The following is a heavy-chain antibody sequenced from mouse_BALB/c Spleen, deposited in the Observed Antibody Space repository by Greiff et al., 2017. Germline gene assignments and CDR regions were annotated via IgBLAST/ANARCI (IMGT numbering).Heavy chain of an antibody. CDR1: GYSITSGYY. CDR2: ISYDGSN. V-gene: IGHV3-6*02. J-gene: IGHJ3*01. CDR3: AREGYDGTAFAY. Sequence: EVQLQESGPGLVKPSQSLSLTCSVTGYSITSGYYWNWIRQFPGNKLEWMGYISYDGSNNYNPSLKNRISITRDTSKNQFFLKLNSVTTEDTATYYCAREGYDGTAFAYWGQGTLVTVSA. D-gene: IGHD2-2*01.